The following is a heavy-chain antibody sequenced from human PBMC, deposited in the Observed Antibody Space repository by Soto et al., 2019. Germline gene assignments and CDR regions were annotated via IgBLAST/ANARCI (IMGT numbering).Heavy chain of an antibody. CDR3: ALPKNTLGWYNF. D-gene: IGHD6-19*01. J-gene: IGHJ4*02. CDR2: INPNGGST. CDR1: GYTFTNYH. V-gene: IGHV1-46*01. Sequence: QVQVVQSGAEVKKPGASVKVSCKTSGYTFTNYHVHWCRQAPEQGLEWMGAINPNGGSTTYAQHLQGRVTMTSDSSTSTVYMEMGSLRSDDSAVYYCALPKNTLGWYNFWGQGTLVTVS.